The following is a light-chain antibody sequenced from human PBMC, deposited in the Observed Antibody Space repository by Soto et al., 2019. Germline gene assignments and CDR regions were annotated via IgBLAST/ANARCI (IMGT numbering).Light chain of an antibody. J-gene: IGKJ4*01. V-gene: IGKV3-15*01. CDR1: QSVGTN. CDR3: QQYANWPLT. Sequence: EVVMTQSPATVSVSPGERTSLSCRASQSVGTNLGGYQQKPGQAPRLLISKTSTRATGVPARSSGSGSGTEFTPTISSLQSEDMAVYDCQQYANWPLTFGGGTKVDIK. CDR2: KTS.